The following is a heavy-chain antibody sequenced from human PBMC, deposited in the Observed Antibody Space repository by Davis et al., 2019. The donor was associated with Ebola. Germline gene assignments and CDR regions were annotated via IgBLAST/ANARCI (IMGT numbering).Heavy chain of an antibody. CDR1: GFTVSSNY. V-gene: IGHV3-11*01. D-gene: IGHD3-16*02. Sequence: GESLKISCAASGFTVSSNYMSWIRQAPGKGLEWVSYISSGGSTIYYADSVKGRFTISRDNAKNSLYLQMNSLRAEDTAVYYCARRVMITFGGLIVGDAFDIWGQGTTVTVSS. CDR3: ARRVMITFGGLIVGDAFDI. J-gene: IGHJ3*02. CDR2: ISSGGSTI.